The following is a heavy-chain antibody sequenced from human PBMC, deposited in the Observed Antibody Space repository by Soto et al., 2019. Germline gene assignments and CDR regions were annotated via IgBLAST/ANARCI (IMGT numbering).Heavy chain of an antibody. CDR3: ARVVILVPTASTNYYYHMDV. V-gene: IGHV1-69*01. Sequence: QVQLVQSGAEVRKPGSSVTVSCKASGGTFSNYAISWVRQAPGQGLEWMGGIIPIVGIGSYAQKFQGRVTITADEPTTTAYMELSSLRFQDTAVYYCARVVILVPTASTNYYYHMDVWGPGTTVTVSS. CDR2: IIPIVGIG. CDR1: GGTFSNYA. D-gene: IGHD2-2*01. J-gene: IGHJ6*02.